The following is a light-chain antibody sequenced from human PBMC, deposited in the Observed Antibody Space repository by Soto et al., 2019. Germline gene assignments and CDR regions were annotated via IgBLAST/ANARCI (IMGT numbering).Light chain of an antibody. CDR1: QSISSY. CDR2: AAS. V-gene: IGKV1-39*01. J-gene: IGKJ4*01. Sequence: DIQMTQSPSSLSASVGDRVTITCRASQSISSYLNWYQQKPGKAPKLLIYAASSLQSGVPSSFSGSGSGTDFTLTISSLQPEDFATYYCRQSYSTPLTFDGGTKVEIK. CDR3: RQSYSTPLT.